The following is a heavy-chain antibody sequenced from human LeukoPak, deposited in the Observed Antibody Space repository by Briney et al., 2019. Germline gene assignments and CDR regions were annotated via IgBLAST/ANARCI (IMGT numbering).Heavy chain of an antibody. Sequence: ASVSVSCKVSGYTLTELSMHWVRQAPGKGLEWMGGFDPEDGETIYAQKFQGRVTITADESTSTAYMELSSLRSEDTAVYYCARGFYGSGSFKDYYYYYMDVWGKGTTVTISS. CDR1: GYTLTELS. CDR3: ARGFYGSGSFKDYYYYYMDV. D-gene: IGHD3-10*01. V-gene: IGHV1-24*01. CDR2: FDPEDGET. J-gene: IGHJ6*03.